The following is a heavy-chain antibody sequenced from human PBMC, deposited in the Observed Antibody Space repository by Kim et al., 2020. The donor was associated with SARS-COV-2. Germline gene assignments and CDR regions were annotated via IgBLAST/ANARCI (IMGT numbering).Heavy chain of an antibody. V-gene: IGHV3-23*01. CDR3: AKDGASGYDLYYFDY. J-gene: IGHJ4*02. Sequence: DSVKGRFTISRDNSKNTLYLQMNSLRAEDTAVYYCAKDGASGYDLYYFDYWGQGTLVTVSS. D-gene: IGHD5-12*01.